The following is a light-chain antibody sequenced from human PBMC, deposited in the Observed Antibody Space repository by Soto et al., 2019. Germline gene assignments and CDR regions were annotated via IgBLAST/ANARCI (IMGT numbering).Light chain of an antibody. CDR2: GNT. V-gene: IGLV1-40*01. CDR3: QSYDSGLSAWV. CDR1: SSNIGAGYD. Sequence: QSVLTQPPSVSGAPGQRVTISCTESSSNIGAGYDVHWYQQLPGTAPKLLIYGNTNRPSGVPDRFAGSKSGTSASLAITGLQAADEADYYCQSYDSGLSAWVFGGGTKLTVL. J-gene: IGLJ3*02.